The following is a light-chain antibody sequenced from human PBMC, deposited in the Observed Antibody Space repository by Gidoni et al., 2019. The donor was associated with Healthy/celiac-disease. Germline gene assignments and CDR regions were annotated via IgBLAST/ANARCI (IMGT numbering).Light chain of an antibody. CDR1: QSVSSNY. J-gene: IGKJ5*01. Sequence: EIVLTQSPGTLSLSPGERATFSCRASQSVSSNYLAWYQQKPGQAPRLLIFGASSRAAGIPDRFSGSGSGTDFTLTISRLEPEDFAMYYCQQYGSSPFTFGQXTRLEIK. V-gene: IGKV3-20*01. CDR2: GAS. CDR3: QQYGSSPFT.